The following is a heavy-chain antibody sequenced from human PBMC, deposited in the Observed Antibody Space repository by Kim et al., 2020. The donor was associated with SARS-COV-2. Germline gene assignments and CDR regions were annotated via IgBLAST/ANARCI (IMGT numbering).Heavy chain of an antibody. Sequence: ASVKVSCKASGYTFTSYAMHWVRQAPGQRLEWMGWINAGNGNTKYSQKFQGRVTITRDTSASTAYMELSSLRSEDTAVYYCARDQGIYCSSTSFRYGMDVWGQGTTVTVSS. CDR1: GYTFTSYA. J-gene: IGHJ6*02. D-gene: IGHD2-2*01. CDR2: INAGNGNT. CDR3: ARDQGIYCSSTSFRYGMDV. V-gene: IGHV1-3*01.